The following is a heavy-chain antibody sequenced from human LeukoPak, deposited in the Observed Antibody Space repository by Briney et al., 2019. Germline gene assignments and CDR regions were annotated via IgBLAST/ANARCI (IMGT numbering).Heavy chain of an antibody. V-gene: IGHV3-21*01. J-gene: IGHJ4*02. D-gene: IGHD6-13*01. Sequence: PGGPLRLSCEASGVTFSSYSMNWVRQAPGKGLEWVSSISSSSTYIYYADSVKGRFTISRDNAKNSLYLQMSSLRAEDTAVYYCARDPRGYSSNWYYDDYWGQGTLVTVSS. CDR3: ARDPRGYSSNWYYDDY. CDR1: GVTFSSYS. CDR2: ISSSSTYI.